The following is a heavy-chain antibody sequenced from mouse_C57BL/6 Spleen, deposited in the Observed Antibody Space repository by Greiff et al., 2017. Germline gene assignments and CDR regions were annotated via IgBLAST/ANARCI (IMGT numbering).Heavy chain of an antibody. Sequence: QVKLMQSGAELVKPGASVKISCKASGYAFSSYWMTWVKQRPGKGLEWIGQIYPGDGDTNSNGTFKGKATLTADTSSSTAYLQLSSLTSEDSAVYFGRNYDDSSHAMDYWGQGTSVTVAA. CDR1: GYAFSSYW. J-gene: IGHJ4*01. D-gene: IGHD1-1*01. V-gene: IGHV1-80*01. CDR2: IYPGDGDT. CDR3: RNYDDSSHAMDY.